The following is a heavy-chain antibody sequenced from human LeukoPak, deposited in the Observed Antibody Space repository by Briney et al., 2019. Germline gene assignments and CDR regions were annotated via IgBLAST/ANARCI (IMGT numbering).Heavy chain of an antibody. CDR1: GFTFTSSA. V-gene: IGHV1-58*01. Sequence: SVKVSCKASGFTFTSSAVQGVRQARGQRLEWIGWIVVGSGNTNYAQKFQERVTITRDMSTSTAYMELRSLRSDDTAVYYCARETGYYDSSGYYYFDYWGQGTLVTVSS. CDR2: IVVGSGNT. J-gene: IGHJ4*02. CDR3: ARETGYYDSSGYYYFDY. D-gene: IGHD3-22*01.